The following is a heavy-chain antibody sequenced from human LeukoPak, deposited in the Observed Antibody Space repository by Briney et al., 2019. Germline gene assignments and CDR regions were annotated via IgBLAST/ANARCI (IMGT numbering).Heavy chain of an antibody. V-gene: IGHV3-11*03. D-gene: IGHD3-22*01. Sequence: LSLTCTVSGDSISTSNSYWGWIRQPPGKGLEWVSFISPSGDFTNYADSVKGRFSISRDNSENTLYLQLNSLRVDDTAVYYCARSGDQGYYDSTGYKAWGFWGHGTLVTVAS. J-gene: IGHJ4*01. CDR3: ARSGDQGYYDSTGYKAWGF. CDR1: GDSISTSNS. CDR2: ISPSGDFT.